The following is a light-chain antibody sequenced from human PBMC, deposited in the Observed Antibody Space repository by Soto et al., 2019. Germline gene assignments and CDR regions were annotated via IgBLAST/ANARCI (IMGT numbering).Light chain of an antibody. CDR2: AAS. CDR3: QQYNNWPSIT. J-gene: IGKJ5*01. Sequence: EIVMTQSPAILSVSPGERVTLSCRASQSVTSNLAWYQQKPGQAPRLLIYAASTRATGIPDRFSGSGSGTEFTLTISTLQSEDFAVYFCQQYNNWPSITFGQGTRLEIK. V-gene: IGKV3-15*01. CDR1: QSVTSN.